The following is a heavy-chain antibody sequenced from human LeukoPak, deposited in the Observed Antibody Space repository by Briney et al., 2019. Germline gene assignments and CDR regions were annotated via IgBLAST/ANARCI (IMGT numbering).Heavy chain of an antibody. J-gene: IGHJ3*02. Sequence: SETLSLTCTVSGGSISIYYWSWIRQPPGKGLEWIGYIYYSGSTNYNPSLKSRVTISVDTSKNQFSLKLSSVTAADTAVYYCARGYYYDSSGYPDAFDIWGQGTMVTVSS. CDR2: IYYSGST. CDR3: ARGYYYDSSGYPDAFDI. CDR1: GGSISIYY. D-gene: IGHD3-22*01. V-gene: IGHV4-59*08.